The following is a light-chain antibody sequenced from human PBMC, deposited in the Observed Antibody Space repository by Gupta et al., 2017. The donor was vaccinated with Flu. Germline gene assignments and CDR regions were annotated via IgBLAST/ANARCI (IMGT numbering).Light chain of an antibody. CDR1: QSVRTY. Sequence: EVVLTQSPATLSLSPGERATLSCRASQSVRTYVAWYQKKPGQAPRLLIYDASIRDTGIPARFSGSGSGADFTLTISSRESEDFAVYYCLHRADWPPYSFGQGTKLEIK. J-gene: IGKJ2*03. CDR2: DAS. CDR3: LHRADWPPYS. V-gene: IGKV3-11*01.